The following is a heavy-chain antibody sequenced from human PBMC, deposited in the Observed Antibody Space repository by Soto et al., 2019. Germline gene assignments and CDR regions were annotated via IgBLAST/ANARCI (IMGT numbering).Heavy chain of an antibody. CDR3: ARLVLDWNLGWPFDY. CDR2: IIPIFGTA. CDR1: GGTFSSYA. V-gene: IGHV1-69*13. D-gene: IGHD1-7*01. Sequence: GASVKVSCKASGGTFSSYAISWVRQAPGQGLEWMGGIIPIFGTANYAQKFQGGVTITADESTSTAYMELSSLRSEDTAVYYCARLVLDWNLGWPFDYWGQGTLVTVSS. J-gene: IGHJ4*02.